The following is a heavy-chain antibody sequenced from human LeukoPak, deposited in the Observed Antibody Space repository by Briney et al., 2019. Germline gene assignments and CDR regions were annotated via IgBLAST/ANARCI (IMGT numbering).Heavy chain of an antibody. J-gene: IGHJ4*02. CDR2: IWYDGNNK. D-gene: IGHD6-19*01. CDR1: GFTFSSYG. CDR3: ARVQWLDNYYFDY. Sequence: GGSLRLSCAASGFTFSSYGMHWVRQAPGKGLEWVAVIWYDGNNKYYADSVKGRFTISRDNSKNTLYLQMNGLRAEDAAVYCCARVQWLDNYYFDYWGQGTLVTVSS. V-gene: IGHV3-33*01.